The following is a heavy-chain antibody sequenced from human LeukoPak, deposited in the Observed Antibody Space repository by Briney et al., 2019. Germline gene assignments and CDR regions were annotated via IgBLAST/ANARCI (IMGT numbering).Heavy chain of an antibody. Sequence: PGGSLRLSCAASGFRFSDYWMTWVRQAPGKGLECVANIKTDGSAKYYPDSVRGRFTISRDNAKNSVFLQMNSLRAEDTAVYYCARGSADDDDKWIDPWGQGTLVTVSS. J-gene: IGHJ5*02. D-gene: IGHD1-1*01. V-gene: IGHV3-7*04. CDR1: GFRFSDYW. CDR2: IKTDGSAK. CDR3: ARGSADDDDKWIDP.